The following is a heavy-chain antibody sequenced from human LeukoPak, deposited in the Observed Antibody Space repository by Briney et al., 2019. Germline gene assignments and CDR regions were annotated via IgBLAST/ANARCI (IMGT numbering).Heavy chain of an antibody. CDR1: GGSISSYY. CDR2: IYYSGST. J-gene: IGHJ6*02. V-gene: IGHV4-59*08. Sequence: SETLSLTCTVSGGSISSYYWSWIRQPPGKGLEWIGYIYYSGSTNYNPSLKSRVTISVDTSKNQFSLKLSSVTAADTAVYYCARRMKGTLNLYYYYGMDVWGQGTTVTVSS. CDR3: ARRMKGTLNLYYYYGMDV. D-gene: IGHD1-14*01.